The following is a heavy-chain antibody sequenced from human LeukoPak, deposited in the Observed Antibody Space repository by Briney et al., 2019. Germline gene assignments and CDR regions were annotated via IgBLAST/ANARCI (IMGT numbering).Heavy chain of an antibody. J-gene: IGHJ4*02. CDR3: ARGRHYYGSGSYFAGYFDY. CDR2: IIPIFGTA. CDR1: GGTFSSYA. D-gene: IGHD3-10*01. V-gene: IGHV1-69*13. Sequence: ASVKVSCKASGGTFSSYAISWVRQAPGQGLEWMGGIIPIFGTANYAQKFQGRVTITADESTSTAYMELSSLRSEDTAVYYCARGRHYYGSGSYFAGYFDYWGQGTLLTVSS.